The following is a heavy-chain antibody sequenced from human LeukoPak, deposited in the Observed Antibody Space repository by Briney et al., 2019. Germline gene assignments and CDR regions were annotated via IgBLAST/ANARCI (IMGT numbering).Heavy chain of an antibody. Sequence: GRTLRLSCSVSGFTFTAYTMYWVRHAPGQGLEYVSGISTNGGSSFYADSVKGRFTISRDNSKSTLYLQMSSLRAEDTAVYYCVKITSVTGGDGWGQETRLTVSS. J-gene: IGHJ4*02. V-gene: IGHV3-64D*09. CDR3: VKITSVTGGDG. CDR1: GFTFTAYT. D-gene: IGHD1-14*01. CDR2: ISTNGGSS.